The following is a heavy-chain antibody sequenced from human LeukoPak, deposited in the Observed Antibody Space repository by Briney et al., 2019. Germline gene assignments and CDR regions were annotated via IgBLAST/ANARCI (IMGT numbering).Heavy chain of an antibody. CDR2: ISGSGGST. V-gene: IGHV3-23*01. D-gene: IGHD2-2*01. J-gene: IGHJ4*02. CDR1: GFTFSSYA. Sequence: GGSLRLSCDASGFTFSSYAMSWVRQVPGKGLEWVSAISGSGGSTYYADSVKGRFTISRDNSKNTLYLQMNSLRAEDTAVYYCAKGYCSSTSCYGDYWGQGTLVTVSS. CDR3: AKGYCSSTSCYGDY.